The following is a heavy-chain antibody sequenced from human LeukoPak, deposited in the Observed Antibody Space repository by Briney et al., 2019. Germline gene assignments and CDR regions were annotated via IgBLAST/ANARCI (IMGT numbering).Heavy chain of an antibody. Sequence: SQTLSLTCAISGDSVSSISVAWNWIRQSPSRGLAWLGRTYYRSKWYYEYAVSVKGRINISPDTSKNQFSLQLTSVTPEDTAVYYCSLARSEYHYGMDVWGQGTTVTVSS. J-gene: IGHJ6*02. V-gene: IGHV6-1*01. CDR3: SLARSEYHYGMDV. CDR1: GDSVSSISVA. CDR2: TYYRSKWYY.